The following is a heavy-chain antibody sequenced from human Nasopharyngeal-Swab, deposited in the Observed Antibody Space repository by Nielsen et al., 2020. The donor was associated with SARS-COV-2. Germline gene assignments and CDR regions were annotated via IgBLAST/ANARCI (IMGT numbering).Heavy chain of an antibody. CDR2: ISSSSSTS. D-gene: IGHD2-2*01. V-gene: IGHV3-48*02. J-gene: IGHJ4*02. CDR3: ARDVALVPAALDY. Sequence: GESLKISCAASGFTLSSNGMHWVRQAPGKGLEWVAYISSSSSTSYYADSVKGRFTISRDNAENSLYLQMNSLRDEDTAVYYCARDVALVPAALDYWGQGTLVTVSS. CDR1: GFTLSSNG.